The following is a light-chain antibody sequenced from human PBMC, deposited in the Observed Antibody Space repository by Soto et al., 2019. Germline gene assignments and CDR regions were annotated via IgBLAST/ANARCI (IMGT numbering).Light chain of an antibody. CDR3: SSYTSSSTLV. CDR2: EVS. V-gene: IGLV2-14*01. CDR1: XXDVGGYNY. Sequence: SALTQPASVSGSPXXXXTISCXXXXXDVGGYNYVSWYQQHPGKAPKLMIYEVSNRPSGVSNRFSGSKSGNTASLTISGLQAEDEADYYCSSYTSSSTLVFGGGTKLTVL. J-gene: IGLJ2*01.